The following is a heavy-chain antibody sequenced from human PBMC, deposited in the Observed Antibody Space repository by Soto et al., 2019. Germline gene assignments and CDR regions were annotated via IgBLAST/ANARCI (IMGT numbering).Heavy chain of an antibody. D-gene: IGHD6-13*01. V-gene: IGHV1-46*01. CDR3: ARINGIAAAGP. CDR1: GYTFTSYY. Sequence: ASVKVSCKASGYTFTSYYMHWVRQAPGQGLEWMGIINPSGGSTSYAQKFQGRVTMTRDTSKSTVYMELSSMRSEDTAVYYCARINGIAAAGPWGQGTLATVSS. CDR2: INPSGGST. J-gene: IGHJ5*02.